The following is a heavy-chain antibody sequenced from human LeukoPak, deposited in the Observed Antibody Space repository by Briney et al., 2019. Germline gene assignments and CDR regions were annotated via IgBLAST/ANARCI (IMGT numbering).Heavy chain of an antibody. V-gene: IGHV3-7*01. D-gene: IGHD6-6*01. CDR3: ARGSIAAKPYYYMDV. CDR1: GLIFRSYC. J-gene: IGHJ6*03. CDR2: INEDENEK. Sequence: GGSLRLSCAASGLIFRSYCLMWVRQAPGKGLEWVATINEDENEKFYVDAVKGRFTISRDNAKNSLYLQMNSLRAEDTAVYYCARGSIAAKPYYYMDVWGKGTTVTVSS.